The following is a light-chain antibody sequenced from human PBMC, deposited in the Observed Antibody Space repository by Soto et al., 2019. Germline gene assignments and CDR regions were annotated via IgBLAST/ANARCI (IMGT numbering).Light chain of an antibody. CDR3: SSYTSSSTRV. CDR1: SSDVGRYNY. CDR2: EVS. V-gene: IGLV2-14*01. J-gene: IGLJ3*02. Sequence: QPVLTQPASVSGSPGQSITISCTGTSSDVGRYNYVSWYQQHPGKAPKLMIYEVSNRPSGVSNRFSGSKSGNTASLTISGLQAEDEADYYCSSYTSSSTRVFGGGTKLTVL.